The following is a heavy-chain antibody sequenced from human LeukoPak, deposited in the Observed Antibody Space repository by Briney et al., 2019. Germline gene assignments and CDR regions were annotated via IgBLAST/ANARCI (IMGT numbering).Heavy chain of an antibody. CDR2: ISSSSSYI. CDR3: ATESVELATIPLGY. CDR1: GFTFSSYK. Sequence: PGGSLRLSCAASGFTFSSYKMNWVRQAPGKGLEWDSSISSSSSYIYYADSVKGRFTISRDNAKNSLSLQMNSLRADDTAVYYCATESVELATIPLGYWGQGTLVTVSS. V-gene: IGHV3-21*01. J-gene: IGHJ4*02. D-gene: IGHD5-24*01.